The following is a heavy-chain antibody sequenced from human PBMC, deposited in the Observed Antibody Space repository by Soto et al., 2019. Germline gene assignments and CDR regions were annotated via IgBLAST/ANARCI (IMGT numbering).Heavy chain of an antibody. CDR1: GFSLSTSGVG. D-gene: IGHD3-3*01. CDR3: VHANDFLSGINWFDP. CDR2: IYWDDDK. Sequence: QITLKESGPTLVKPTQTLTLTCSFSGFSLSTSGVGVGWIRQPPGKALEWLALIYWDDDKRYSPSLKSRLTITKDTSKNQVVLTMTKMDPVDTATYYCVHANDFLSGINWFDPWGQGTLVTVSS. J-gene: IGHJ5*02. V-gene: IGHV2-5*02.